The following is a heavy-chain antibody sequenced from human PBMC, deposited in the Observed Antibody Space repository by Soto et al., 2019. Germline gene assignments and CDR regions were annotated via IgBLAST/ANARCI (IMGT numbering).Heavy chain of an antibody. Sequence: NPSETLSLTCTVSGGSMNSHDYYWSWIRQPPGKGLEWIGYIHNSGSTYYNPSLKSRLTISSDTSKNKFSLRLNSVTDADTALYYCARGEVRGPFDIWGKGTMVTVSS. CDR2: IHNSGST. CDR1: GGSMNSHDYY. V-gene: IGHV4-30-4*01. CDR3: ARGEVRGPFDI. J-gene: IGHJ3*02. D-gene: IGHD3-10*01.